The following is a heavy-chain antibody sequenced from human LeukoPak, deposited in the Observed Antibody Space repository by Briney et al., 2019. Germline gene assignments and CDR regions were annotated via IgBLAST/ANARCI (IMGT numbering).Heavy chain of an antibody. D-gene: IGHD5-12*01. V-gene: IGHV1-8*01. Sequence: ASVKVSCKASGCTFTSFDINWVRQATGQGPEWMGWMNPNSGNTGYAQKFQGRVTMTRDTSINTAYMELSSLGSEDTAVYYCARNHVPTGLRDVWGTGTPVIVSS. CDR3: ARNHVPTGLRDV. CDR1: GCTFTSFD. CDR2: MNPNSGNT. J-gene: IGHJ6*04.